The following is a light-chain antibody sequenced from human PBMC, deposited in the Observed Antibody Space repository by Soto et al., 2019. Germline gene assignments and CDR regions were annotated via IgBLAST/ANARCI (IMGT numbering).Light chain of an antibody. Sequence: DIQLTPSPPTLSASVGDRVTITCRASQSIRYYLAWYQQMPGKAPKLLIYGASSLQSGVPSRFSGSGSGTEFTLTISSLQPDDFATYFCHHHNSYSQTFGQGTKVDIK. CDR2: GAS. J-gene: IGKJ1*01. CDR1: QSIRYY. CDR3: HHHNSYSQT. V-gene: IGKV1-5*01.